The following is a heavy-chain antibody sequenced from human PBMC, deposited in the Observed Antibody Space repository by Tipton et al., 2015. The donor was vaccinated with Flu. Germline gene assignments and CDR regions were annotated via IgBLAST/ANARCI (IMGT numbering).Heavy chain of an antibody. D-gene: IGHD6-19*01. Sequence: TLSLTRAVSGYYISSGYYWGWIRQPPGKGLEWIGSINHSGNTFYNPSLKSRVTISVDTPKNQFSLKLSSVTAADTAVYYCARAVLYWGQGTLVTVSS. CDR2: INHSGNT. J-gene: IGHJ4*02. CDR1: GYYISSGYY. V-gene: IGHV4-38-2*01. CDR3: ARAVLY.